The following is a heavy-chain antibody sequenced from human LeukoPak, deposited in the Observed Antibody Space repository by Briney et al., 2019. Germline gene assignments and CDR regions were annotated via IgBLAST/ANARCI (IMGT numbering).Heavy chain of an antibody. CDR2: IYYSGST. V-gene: IGHV4-30-4*08. Sequence: SQTLSLTCTVSGGSISSDDYYWSWIRQPPGKGLEWIGYIYYSGSTYYNPSLKSRVTISVDTSKNQFSLKLSSVTAADTAVYYCARATGAAGGHTGAFDIWGQGTMVTVSS. J-gene: IGHJ3*02. CDR1: GGSISSDDYY. D-gene: IGHD6-19*01. CDR3: ARATGAAGGHTGAFDI.